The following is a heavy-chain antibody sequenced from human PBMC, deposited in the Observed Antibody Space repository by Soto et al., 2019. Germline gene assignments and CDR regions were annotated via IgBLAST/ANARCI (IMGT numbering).Heavy chain of an antibody. D-gene: IGHD2-21*02. Sequence: QVQLVQSGAEVKKPGSSVKISCKASGGSFNSFAITWVRQAPGQGLEWMGRIISIFPTTNYAQKFQDRVTITADEATTTAYMELSSLRSEDTAVYYCASAYCEGDCYSGFDFWGQGTLVTVSS. J-gene: IGHJ4*02. CDR3: ASAYCEGDCYSGFDF. V-gene: IGHV1-69*12. CDR2: IISIFPTT. CDR1: GGSFNSFA.